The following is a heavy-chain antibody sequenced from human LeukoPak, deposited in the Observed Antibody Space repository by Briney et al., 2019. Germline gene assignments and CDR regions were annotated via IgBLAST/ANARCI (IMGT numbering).Heavy chain of an antibody. CDR1: GFTFSSYG. D-gene: IGHD1-14*01. Sequence: GGSLRLSCAASGFTFSSYGMHWVRQAPGKGLEWVAFIRYDGSNKYYADSVKGRFTISRDNSKNTLYLQMNSLRAEDTAVYYCAKDPTSGHYYYYMDVWGKGTTVTVSS. V-gene: IGHV3-30*02. J-gene: IGHJ6*03. CDR3: AKDPTSGHYYYYMDV. CDR2: IRYDGSNK.